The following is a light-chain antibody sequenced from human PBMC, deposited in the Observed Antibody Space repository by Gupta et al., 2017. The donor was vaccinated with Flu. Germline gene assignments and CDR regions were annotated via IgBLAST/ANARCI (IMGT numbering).Light chain of an antibody. CDR3: GLSDSGAYV. CDR2: DTS. CDR1: SGAVNSGHY. J-gene: IGLJ1*01. Sequence: AVVPQEPSLTVSPGGTVTLTCDSSSGAVNSGHYPYWFQQKPGQAPRKLTYDTSNRHSWTPARFSGSRRGVKAALTLSGAQTEDEDDYYCGLSDSGAYVFGTGTTFTVL. V-gene: IGLV7-46*01.